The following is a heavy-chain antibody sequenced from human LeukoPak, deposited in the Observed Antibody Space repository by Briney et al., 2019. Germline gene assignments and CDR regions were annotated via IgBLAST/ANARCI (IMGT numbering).Heavy chain of an antibody. CDR1: AFTFSRYW. CDR2: LSGSGITT. CDR3: AKGIYSSGWSYFDY. V-gene: IGHV3-23*01. J-gene: IGHJ4*01. D-gene: IGHD6-19*01. Sequence: GGSLRLSCAASAFTFSRYWMHWVRQAPGKGLEWVSTLSGSGITTYYADSVKGRFTISRDNSKNTLYLQMNSLRAEDTAVYYCAKGIYSSGWSYFDYWGHGTLVTVSS.